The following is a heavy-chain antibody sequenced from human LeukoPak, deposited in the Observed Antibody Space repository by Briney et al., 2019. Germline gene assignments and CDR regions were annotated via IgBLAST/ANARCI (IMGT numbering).Heavy chain of an antibody. CDR2: IGTAGDT. J-gene: IGHJ4*02. Sequence: GGSLRLSCAASVFTFSDYDMHWVRQATGKGLEWVSAIGTAGDTYYTGSVKGRFTISRENAKNSLYLQMNSLRAGDTAVYYCARVAKERVGGVYYFDYWGQGTLVTVSS. CDR3: ARVAKERVGGVYYFDY. V-gene: IGHV3-13*01. CDR1: VFTFSDYD. D-gene: IGHD1-1*01.